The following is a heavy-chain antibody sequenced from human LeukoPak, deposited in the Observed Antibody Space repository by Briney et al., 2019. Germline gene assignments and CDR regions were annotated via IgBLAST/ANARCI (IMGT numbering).Heavy chain of an antibody. CDR2: IYSRGDT. J-gene: IGHJ6*03. CDR3: AQLVHRSYYYMDV. V-gene: IGHV3-66*01. CDR1: EFIVSINY. Sequence: EAGGSLRLSCAASEFIVSINYMTWVRQAPGKGLEWVSLIYSRGDTKYADSVKGRFTISRDNSKNTLYLQMSSLRTEDTAVYYCAQLVHRSYYYMDVWGKGTTVTISS. D-gene: IGHD6-13*01.